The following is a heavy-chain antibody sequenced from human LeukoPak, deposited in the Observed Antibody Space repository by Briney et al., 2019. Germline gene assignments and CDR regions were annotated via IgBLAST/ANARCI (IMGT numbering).Heavy chain of an antibody. CDR2: IQYDGSNK. J-gene: IGHJ4*02. Sequence: GGSLRLSCAASGFTFSSYGMHWVRQAPGKGLEWVAFIQYDGSNKYYADFVKGRFTISRDNSKNTVYLQMNSLRVEDTAVYYCAKGSGRWLEIDYWGQGTLVTVSS. CDR1: GFTFSSYG. CDR3: AKGSGRWLEIDY. D-gene: IGHD5-24*01. V-gene: IGHV3-30*02.